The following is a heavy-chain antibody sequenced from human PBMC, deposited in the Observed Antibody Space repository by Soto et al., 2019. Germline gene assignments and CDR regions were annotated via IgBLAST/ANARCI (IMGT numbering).Heavy chain of an antibody. CDR3: ARGDDSSGYYGY. D-gene: IGHD3-22*01. CDR1: GGTFSSYA. V-gene: IGHV1-69*01. Sequence: QVQLVQSGAEVKTPGSSVKVSCKDSGGTFSSYAISWVRQAPGQGIEWMGGIIPIFGTANYAQKFQGRVTITADESTSTAYMELSSLRSEDTAVYYCARGDDSSGYYGYWGQGTLVTVSS. J-gene: IGHJ4*02. CDR2: IIPIFGTA.